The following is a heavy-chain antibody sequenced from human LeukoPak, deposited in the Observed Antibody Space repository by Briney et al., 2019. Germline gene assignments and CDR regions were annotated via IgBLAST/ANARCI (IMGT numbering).Heavy chain of an antibody. J-gene: IGHJ6*03. V-gene: IGHV3-33*01. CDR1: GFTFSSYG. Sequence: PGRSLRLSCAASGFTFSSYGMHWVRQAPGKGLEWVAVIWYDGSNKYYADSVKGRFTISRDNSKNTLYLQMNSLRAEDTAVYYCARDYYYYYMDVWGKGTTVTVSS. CDR3: ARDYYYYYMDV. CDR2: IWYDGSNK.